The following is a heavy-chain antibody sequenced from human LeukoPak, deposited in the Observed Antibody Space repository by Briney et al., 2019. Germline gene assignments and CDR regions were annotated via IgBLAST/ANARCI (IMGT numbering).Heavy chain of an antibody. J-gene: IGHJ4*02. D-gene: IGHD6-13*01. CDR1: GYTFTGYY. CDR3: AREEGSSLAYLDY. V-gene: IGHV1-2*04. Sequence: ASVKVSCKASGYTFTGYYMHWVRQAPGQGLEWMGWINPNSGGTNYAQKSQGWVTMTRDTSISTAYMELSRLRSDDTAVYYCAREEGSSLAYLDYWGQGTLVTVSS. CDR2: INPNSGGT.